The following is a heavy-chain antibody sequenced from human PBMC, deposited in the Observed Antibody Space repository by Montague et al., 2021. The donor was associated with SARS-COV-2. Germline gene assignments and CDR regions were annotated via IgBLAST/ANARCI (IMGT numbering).Heavy chain of an antibody. V-gene: IGHV4-61*05. CDR1: GGSISSSSYY. D-gene: IGHD1-26*01. Sequence: SETLSLTYTVSGGSISSSSYYWGWIRQPPGKGLEWIGYIYYSATTNYNPSLKSRVTMSIDTSKNQFSLSLSSVTAADSAVYYCARLRRGTYYVSFDPWGQGTLVSVSS. J-gene: IGHJ5*02. CDR2: IYYSATT. CDR3: ARLRRGTYYVSFDP.